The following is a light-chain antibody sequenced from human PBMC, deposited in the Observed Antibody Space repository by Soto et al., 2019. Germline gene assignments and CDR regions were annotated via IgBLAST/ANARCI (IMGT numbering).Light chain of an antibody. CDR3: TSFTSGIPYV. Sequence: QSVLTQPASVSGSPGLSITISCTGTSSDVGGYNYVSWYQQHPGKAPKLLIYEVGNRPSGVSNRFSGSKSGNTASLTISGLQAEDEADYYCTSFTSGIPYVFGTGTKVTVL. J-gene: IGLJ1*01. CDR1: SSDVGGYNY. V-gene: IGLV2-14*01. CDR2: EVG.